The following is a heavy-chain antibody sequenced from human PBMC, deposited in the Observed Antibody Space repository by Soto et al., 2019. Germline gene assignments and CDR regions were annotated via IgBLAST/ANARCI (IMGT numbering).Heavy chain of an antibody. CDR1: GDSISSSSYY. CDR2: INYSGST. Sequence: SETLSLTCTVSGDSISSSSYYWGWIRQPPGKGLEWIGSINYSGSTYYNPSLKSRVTIFVDTSKNQFSLKLSSVTAADTAVYYCARRVIGKSVVPAANGNWCDPWGQGALVTVSS. J-gene: IGHJ5*02. D-gene: IGHD2-2*01. CDR3: ARRVIGKSVVPAANGNWCDP. V-gene: IGHV4-39*01.